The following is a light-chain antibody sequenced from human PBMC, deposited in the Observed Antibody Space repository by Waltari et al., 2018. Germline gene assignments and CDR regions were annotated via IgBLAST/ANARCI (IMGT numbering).Light chain of an antibody. J-gene: IGKJ2*01. CDR1: QSISSW. CDR2: DAS. V-gene: IGKV1-5*01. CDR3: QQYNSYAYT. Sequence: DIQMTQSPSTLSASVGDRVTITCRASQSISSWLGWYQQKPGKAPKLLIDDASSLESGVPSRFSGSGSGTEFTLTISSLQPDDFATYYCQQYNSYAYTFGQGTKLEIK.